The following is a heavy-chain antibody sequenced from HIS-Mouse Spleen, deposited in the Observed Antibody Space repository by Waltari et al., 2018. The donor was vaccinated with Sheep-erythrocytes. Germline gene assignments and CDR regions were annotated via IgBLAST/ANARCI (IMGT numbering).Heavy chain of an antibody. CDR1: GGCISSSSYY. Sequence: QLKLQESGPGLVKPSETLSLPCAVSGGCISSSSYYCGWIRQPAGKGLEWIGSIYYSGSTYYNPSLKSRVTISVDTSKNQFSLKLGSATAADTAVYYCARQYGGMDVWGQGTTVTVSS. V-gene: IGHV4-39*01. J-gene: IGHJ6*02. CDR3: ARQYGGMDV. D-gene: IGHD4-17*01. CDR2: IYYSGST.